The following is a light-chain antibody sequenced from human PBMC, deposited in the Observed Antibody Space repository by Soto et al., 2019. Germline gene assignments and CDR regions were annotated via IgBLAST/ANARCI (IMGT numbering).Light chain of an antibody. CDR2: GAS. CDR1: QSVSSN. CDR3: QQYNNWPLT. J-gene: IGKJ4*01. Sequence: VITQSPSTLSVTLGDRAPLSCRASQSVSSNLAWYQQKPGQAPRLLIYGASTRATGIPARFSGSGSGTEFTLTISSLQSEDFAVYSCQQYNNWPLTFGGGTKVDI. V-gene: IGKV3-15*01.